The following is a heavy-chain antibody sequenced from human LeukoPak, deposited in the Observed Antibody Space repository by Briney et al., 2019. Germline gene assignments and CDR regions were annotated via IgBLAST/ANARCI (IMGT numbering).Heavy chain of an antibody. D-gene: IGHD6-19*01. V-gene: IGHV3-23*01. J-gene: IGHJ4*02. CDR2: IYNSGAKI. CDR1: GLTFSTYS. CDR3: AKDVAPDSGWDLDY. Sequence: PGMSLRLSCAGSGLTFSTYSVTWVRQGPGKGLEWVSSIYNSGAKIFYADSVKGRFTISRDNSKNMLYLQMNSLRVEDTAVYYCAKDVAPDSGWDLDYWGQGTLVTVSS.